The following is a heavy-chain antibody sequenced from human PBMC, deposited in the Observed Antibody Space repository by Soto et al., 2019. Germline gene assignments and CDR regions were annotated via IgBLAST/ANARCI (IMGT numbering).Heavy chain of an antibody. CDR2: ISYDGSNQ. CDR3: ARDRSSTYYYYGMDL. CDR1: GFSFSRHG. D-gene: IGHD6-19*01. V-gene: IGHV3-30-3*01. J-gene: IGHJ6*02. Sequence: WSLRVCXAASGFSFSRHGMHWVRQAPGKGLEWVAVISYDGSNQDYADSVKGRFSISRDNSKNTVYLQMNSLRVEDSAVYYCARDRSSTYYYYGMDLWGQGTTVTVSS.